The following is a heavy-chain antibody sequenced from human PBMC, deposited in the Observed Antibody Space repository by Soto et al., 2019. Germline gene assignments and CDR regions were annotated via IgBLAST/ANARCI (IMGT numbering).Heavy chain of an antibody. CDR2: ISGSGSRA. V-gene: IGHV3-23*01. Sequence: SLRLSCAASGFTFSSYAMSWVRQAPGKGLEWVSAISGSGSRAYYADSVKGRFTISRDNSKNTLYLQMNSLRAEDTAVYYCAKDPVIGPGIAFDIWGQGTKVTVSS. CDR1: GFTFSSYA. D-gene: IGHD2-21*01. J-gene: IGHJ3*02. CDR3: AKDPVIGPGIAFDI.